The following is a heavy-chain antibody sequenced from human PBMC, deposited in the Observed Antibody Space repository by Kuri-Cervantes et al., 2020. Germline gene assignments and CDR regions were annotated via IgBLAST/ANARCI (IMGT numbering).Heavy chain of an antibody. CDR1: GFTFSSYA. CDR2: ISYDGSNK. V-gene: IGHV3-30*01. D-gene: IGHD2/OR15-2a*01. J-gene: IGHJ4*02. CDR3: AAYYVVVY. Sequence: GGSLRLSCAASGFTFSSYAMHWARQAPGKGLEWVAVISYDGSNKYYADSVKGRFTISRDNSKNTLYLQMNSLRAEDTAVYYCAAYYVVVYWGQGTLVTVSS.